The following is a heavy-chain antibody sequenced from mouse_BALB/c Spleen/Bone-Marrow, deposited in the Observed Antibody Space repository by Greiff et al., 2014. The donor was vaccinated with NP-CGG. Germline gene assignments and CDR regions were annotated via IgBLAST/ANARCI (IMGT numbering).Heavy chain of an antibody. CDR1: GFNIKDTY. D-gene: IGHD2-2*01. CDR2: IDPANGNT. J-gene: IGHJ2*01. Sequence: VQLKESGAELVKPGALVKLSCTASGFNIKDTYMHWVKQRPEQGLEWIGRIDPANGNTKYDPKFQGKATITADTSSNTAYLQLSILTSEDTAVYYCASYVYGYYFDYWGQGTTLTVSS. CDR3: ASYVYGYYFDY. V-gene: IGHV14-3*02.